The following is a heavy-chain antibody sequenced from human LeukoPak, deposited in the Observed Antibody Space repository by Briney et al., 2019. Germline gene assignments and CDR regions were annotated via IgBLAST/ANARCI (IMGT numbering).Heavy chain of an antibody. V-gene: IGHV3-9*01. Sequence: GGSLRLSCAASGFTFDDYAMHWVRQAPGKGLEWVSGISWNSGSIGYADSVKGRFTISRDNAKNSLYLQMNSLRAEDTAVYYCARTFYGDYDYWGQGTLVTVSS. CDR2: ISWNSGSI. CDR1: GFTFDDYA. D-gene: IGHD4-17*01. CDR3: ARTFYGDYDY. J-gene: IGHJ4*02.